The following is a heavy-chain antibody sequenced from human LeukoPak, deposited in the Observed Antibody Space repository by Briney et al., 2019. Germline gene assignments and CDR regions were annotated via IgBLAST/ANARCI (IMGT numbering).Heavy chain of an antibody. V-gene: IGHV3-30*18. CDR2: ISYDGSNK. CDR3: AKAHRIVGATVFDY. Sequence: GRSLRLSCAASGFTFSSYGMHWVRQAPGKGLEWVAVISYDGSNKYYADSVKGRFTISRDNSKNTLYLQMNSLRAEDTAVYYCAKAHRIVGATVFDYWGQGTLVTVSS. CDR1: GFTFSSYG. J-gene: IGHJ4*02. D-gene: IGHD1-26*01.